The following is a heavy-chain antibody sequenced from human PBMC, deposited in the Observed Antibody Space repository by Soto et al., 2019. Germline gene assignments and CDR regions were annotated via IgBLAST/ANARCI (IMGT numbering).Heavy chain of an antibody. CDR1: GFTFSDYA. J-gene: IGHJ1*01. CDR2: ISATGATT. D-gene: IGHD2-15*01. CDR3: AKGRKSTEKDIAVMLAAASSIQH. Sequence: QPGGSLRLSCGGSGFTFSDYAMTWVRQAPGKGLEWVSVISATGATTYYADSVRGRFTISRDNSKNTLNLQMNDLRVEDTAVIYCAKGRKSTEKDIAVMLAAASSIQHWGQGTLVTVSS. V-gene: IGHV3-23*01.